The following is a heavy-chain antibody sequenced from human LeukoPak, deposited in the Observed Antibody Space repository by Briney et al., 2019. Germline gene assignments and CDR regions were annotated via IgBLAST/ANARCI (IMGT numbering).Heavy chain of an antibody. CDR3: ARDSRGAFDI. J-gene: IGHJ3*02. Sequence: GGSLRLSCAASGFTFSDYYMSWIRQAPGKGLEWLSYISTSGTTIFYADSVKGRFTISRDNAKNSLYLQMNSLRAEDTALYYCARDSRGAFDIWGQGQWSPSLQ. CDR2: ISTSGTTI. D-gene: IGHD5-12*01. CDR1: GFTFSDYY. V-gene: IGHV3-11*01.